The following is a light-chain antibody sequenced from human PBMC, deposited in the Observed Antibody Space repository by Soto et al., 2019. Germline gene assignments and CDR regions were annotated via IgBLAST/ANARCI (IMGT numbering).Light chain of an antibody. CDR3: SSYTSSNTYV. J-gene: IGLJ1*01. Sequence: QSALTQPASVSGSPGQSITISCTGTSSDVGGYNYVSWYQQYPGKAPKLMIYDVSNRPSGVSNRFSGSKSANTASLTISGLQAEDEADYYCSSYTSSNTYVFGTGTKVTV. CDR2: DVS. V-gene: IGLV2-14*01. CDR1: SSDVGGYNY.